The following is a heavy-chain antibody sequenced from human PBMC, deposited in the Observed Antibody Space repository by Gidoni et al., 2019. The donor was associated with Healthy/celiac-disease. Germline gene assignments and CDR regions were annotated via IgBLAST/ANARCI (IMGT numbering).Heavy chain of an antibody. J-gene: IGHJ3*02. CDR1: GGSISSSSYY. Sequence: QLQLQESGPGLVKPSATLSLTCTVSGGSISSSSYYWGWIRQPPGKGLEWIGSIYYSGSTYYNPSLKSRVTISVDTPKNQFSLKLSSVTAADTAVYYCANQYYDSSGPAAFDIWGQGTMVTVSS. V-gene: IGHV4-39*07. CDR2: IYYSGST. CDR3: ANQYYDSSGPAAFDI. D-gene: IGHD3-22*01.